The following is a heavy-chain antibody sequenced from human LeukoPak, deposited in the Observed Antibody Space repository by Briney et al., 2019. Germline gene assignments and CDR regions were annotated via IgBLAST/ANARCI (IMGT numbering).Heavy chain of an antibody. V-gene: IGHV4-39*07. Sequence: SETLSLTCTVSGGSISSGDYYWGWIRQPPGKGLEWIGSIYHSGSTYYNPSLKSRVTISVDTSKNQFSLKLSSVTAADTAVYYRARRSLTTVTTPYFDYWGQGTLVTVSS. J-gene: IGHJ4*02. D-gene: IGHD4-17*01. CDR3: ARRSLTTVTTPYFDY. CDR1: GGSISSGDYY. CDR2: IYHSGST.